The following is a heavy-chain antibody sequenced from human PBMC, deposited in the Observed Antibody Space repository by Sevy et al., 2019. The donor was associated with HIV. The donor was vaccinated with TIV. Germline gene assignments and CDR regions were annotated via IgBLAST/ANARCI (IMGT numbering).Heavy chain of an antibody. CDR3: ARAPYYYESISHKLYYYYGMDV. CDR2: INQSGSN. V-gene: IGHV4-34*01. CDR1: GESFSNYY. Sequence: SETLSLTCTVYGESFSNYYWSWIRQPPGKGLEWIGEINQSGSNNYNASLKSRITISVDTSKKHFTLRLNIVTAADTAVYYCARAPYYYESISHKLYYYYGMDVWGQGTTVTVSS. J-gene: IGHJ6*02. D-gene: IGHD3-22*01.